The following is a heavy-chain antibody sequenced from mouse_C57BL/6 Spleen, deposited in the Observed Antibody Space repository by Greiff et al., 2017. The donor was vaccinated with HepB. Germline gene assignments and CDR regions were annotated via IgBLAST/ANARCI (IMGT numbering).Heavy chain of an antibody. J-gene: IGHJ2*01. V-gene: IGHV1-82*01. CDR2: IYPGDGDT. Sequence: VQLQQSGPELVKPGASVKISCKASGYAFSSSWMNWVQQRPGKGLEWIGRIYPGDGDTNYNGKFKGKATLTADKSSSTAYMQRSSLASEDSAVYFCARRRFDDWGQGTTLTVSS. CDR3: ARRRFDD. CDR1: GYAFSSSW.